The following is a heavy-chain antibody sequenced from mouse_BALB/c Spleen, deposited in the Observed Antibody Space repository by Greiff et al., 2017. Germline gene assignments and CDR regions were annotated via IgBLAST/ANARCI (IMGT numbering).Heavy chain of an antibody. CDR2: IYPGDGDT. J-gene: IGHJ4*01. D-gene: IGHD1-2*01. CDR1: GYTFTSYW. CDR3: ARTLLRLYAMDY. V-gene: IGHV1-87*01. Sequence: QVHVKQSGAELARPGASVKLSCKASGYTFTSYWMQWVKQRPGQGLEWIGAIYPGDGDTRYTQKFKGKATLTADKSSSTAYMQLSSLASEDSAVYYCARTLLRLYAMDYWGQGTSVTVSS.